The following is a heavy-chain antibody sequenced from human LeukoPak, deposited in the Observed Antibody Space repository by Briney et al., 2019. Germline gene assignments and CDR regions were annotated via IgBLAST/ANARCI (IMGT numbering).Heavy chain of an antibody. V-gene: IGHV4-39*01. Sequence: SETLSHTSTVSGGSINSTSYDWGWIRQPPGKGLEWIGSVYYSGIIYYNPSLKSRVTIFVATSKNQFSLKLSSVTAADTAVYYCARHPDNDFWSGYEDIWGQRTLVTVSS. CDR2: VYYSGII. J-gene: IGHJ4*02. CDR1: GGSINSTSYD. CDR3: ARHPDNDFWSGYEDI. D-gene: IGHD3-3*01.